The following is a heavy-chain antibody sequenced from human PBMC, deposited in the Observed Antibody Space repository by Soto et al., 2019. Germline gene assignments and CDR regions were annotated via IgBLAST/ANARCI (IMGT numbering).Heavy chain of an antibody. CDR3: AANWNFGLHF. J-gene: IGHJ4*02. Sequence: NPGGSLRLSCVASGFDFSDFHISWVRQAPGKGLEWISYISSSLGHTDYAESVKGRFTISRDNAKSSVFLEMSDLRSDDTAVYYCAANWNFGLHFWGQATLVTVSS. D-gene: IGHD1-1*01. CDR2: ISSSLGHT. V-gene: IGHV3-11*03. CDR1: GFDFSDFH.